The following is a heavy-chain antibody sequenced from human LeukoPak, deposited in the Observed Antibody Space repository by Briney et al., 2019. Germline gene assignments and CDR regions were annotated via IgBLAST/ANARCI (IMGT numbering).Heavy chain of an antibody. CDR2: ISGSGGST. CDR1: GFTFSSYA. Sequence: GGSLRLSCAASGFTFSSYAMSWVRQAPGKGLEWVSAISGSGGSTYYADSVKGRFTISRDNSKNTLYLQMNSLRAEDTAVYYCAKEGKYYDSSGYYDLYYFDYWGQGTLVTVSS. CDR3: AKEGKYYDSSGYYDLYYFDY. J-gene: IGHJ4*02. V-gene: IGHV3-23*01. D-gene: IGHD3-22*01.